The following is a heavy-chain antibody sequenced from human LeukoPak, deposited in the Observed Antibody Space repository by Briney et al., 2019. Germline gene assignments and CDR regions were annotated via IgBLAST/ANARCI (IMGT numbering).Heavy chain of an antibody. D-gene: IGHD3-10*01. CDR3: AKNYYGSGSYYVWPMDV. CDR2: ISYDGSNK. CDR1: GFTFSSYG. Sequence: GGSLRLSCAASGFTFSSYGMHWVRQAPGKGLEWVAVISYDGSNKYYADSVKGRFTISRDNSKNTLYLQMKSLRAEDTAVYYCAKNYYGSGSYYVWPMDVWGQGTTVTVSS. J-gene: IGHJ6*02. V-gene: IGHV3-30*18.